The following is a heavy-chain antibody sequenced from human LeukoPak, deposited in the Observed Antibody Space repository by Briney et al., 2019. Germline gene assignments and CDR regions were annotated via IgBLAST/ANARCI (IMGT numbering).Heavy chain of an antibody. CDR2: INPNSGGT. Sequence: ASVKVSCKASGYTFTGYHIHWVRQAPGQGLEWMAWINPNSGGTNYAQKFQGRVTMTRDTSISTAYMELSRLTSDDTAVYYCARPPYSSGWTQYFFDYWGQGTLVTVSS. CDR3: ARPPYSSGWTQYFFDY. J-gene: IGHJ4*02. CDR1: GYTFTGYH. V-gene: IGHV1-2*02. D-gene: IGHD6-19*01.